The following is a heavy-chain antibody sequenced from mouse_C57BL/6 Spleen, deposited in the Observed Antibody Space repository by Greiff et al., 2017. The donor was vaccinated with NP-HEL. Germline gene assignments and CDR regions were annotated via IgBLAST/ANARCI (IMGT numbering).Heavy chain of an antibody. V-gene: IGHV1-52*01. J-gene: IGHJ2*01. CDR3: ARSPYYYGSSYDY. CDR1: GYTFTSYW. D-gene: IGHD1-1*01. Sequence: QVQLKQPGAELVRPGSSVKLSCKASGYTFTSYWMHWVKQRPIQGLEWIGNIDPSDSETHYNQKFKDKATLTVDKSSSTAYMQLSRLTSEDSAVYYCARSPYYYGSSYDYWGQGTTLTVSS. CDR2: IDPSDSET.